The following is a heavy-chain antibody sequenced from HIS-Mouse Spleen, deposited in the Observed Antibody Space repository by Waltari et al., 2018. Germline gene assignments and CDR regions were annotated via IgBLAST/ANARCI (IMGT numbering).Heavy chain of an antibody. Sequence: QVQLVESGGGVVQPGRSLRLSCAASGFTFSSYAMHWVSQAPGKGLEWVAVISYDGSNKYYADSVKGRFTISRDNSKNTLYLQMNNLRAEDTAVYYCARDHSGWYFDYWGQGTLVTVSS. CDR2: ISYDGSNK. J-gene: IGHJ4*02. CDR1: GFTFSSYA. V-gene: IGHV3-30-3*01. D-gene: IGHD6-19*01. CDR3: ARDHSGWYFDY.